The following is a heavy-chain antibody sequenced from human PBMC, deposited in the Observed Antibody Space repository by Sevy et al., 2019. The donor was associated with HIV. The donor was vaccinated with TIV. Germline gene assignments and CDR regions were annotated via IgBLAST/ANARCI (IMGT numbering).Heavy chain of an antibody. Sequence: GGSLRLSCSASGFTFSSYALLWVRQAPGKGLEWVSLISYDGRNKYYSDSVKGRLAISRDESKTTLFLQMESLRTEDTAIYYCAGVGVSYCTDDCYHRFDYWGRGTLVTVSS. V-gene: IGHV3-30*09. CDR3: AGVGVSYCTDDCYHRFDY. J-gene: IGHJ4*02. D-gene: IGHD2-21*02. CDR2: ISYDGRNK. CDR1: GFTFSSYA.